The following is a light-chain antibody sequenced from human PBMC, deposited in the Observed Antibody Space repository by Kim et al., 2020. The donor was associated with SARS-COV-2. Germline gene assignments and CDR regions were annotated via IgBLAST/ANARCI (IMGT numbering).Light chain of an antibody. CDR2: EVN. V-gene: IGLV2-8*01. CDR3: SSYAGTNSLL. J-gene: IGLJ2*01. CDR1: SSDVGGYNY. Sequence: GQSVAISCTGTSSDVGGYNYISWYQQHLGKAPKLMIYEVNKRPSRVPDRFSGSKSGNTASLIVSGLQAEDEADYYCSSYAGTNSLLFGGGTQLTVL.